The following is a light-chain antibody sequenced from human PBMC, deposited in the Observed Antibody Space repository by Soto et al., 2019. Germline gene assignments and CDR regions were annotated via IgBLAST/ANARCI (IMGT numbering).Light chain of an antibody. CDR1: SSDVGGYNY. CDR2: EVS. V-gene: IGLV2-14*01. Sequence: QSLLTQPASVSGSPGQSITISCTGTSSDVGGYNYVSWYQQHPGKAPKLMIYEVSNRPSGVSNRFSGSKSGNTASLTISGLQAEDEADYYCSSYTSSSTLGVFGTGTKLTVL. J-gene: IGLJ1*01. CDR3: SSYTSSSTLGV.